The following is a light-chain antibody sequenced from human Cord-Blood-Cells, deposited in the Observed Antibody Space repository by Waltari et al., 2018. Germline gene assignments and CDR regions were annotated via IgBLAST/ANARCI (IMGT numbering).Light chain of an antibody. J-gene: IGKJ4*01. CDR2: GAS. V-gene: IGKV3-20*01. CDR1: QSVISSY. Sequence: DIVLTQSTGTLSLSPGERATLCCRASQSVISSYLAWYQQKPGHAPRLLIYGASSRATGIPDRFSGSGSGTDLPLTSSRLEPEDFAVYCCQQYGSSFTFGGATKVEIK. CDR3: QQYGSSFT.